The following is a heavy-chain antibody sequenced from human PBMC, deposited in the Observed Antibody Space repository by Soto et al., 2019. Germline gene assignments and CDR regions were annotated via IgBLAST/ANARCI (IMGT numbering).Heavy chain of an antibody. CDR3: VREPWGFSGTWYDY. V-gene: IGHV3-74*01. J-gene: IGHJ4*02. CDR1: KFSFNNYW. D-gene: IGHD6-13*01. Sequence: GGSLTLSCPASKFSFNNYWMHWVRQVPGKGPAWVSRINHDGSRTEYADSVKGRFTISRDNTKNTLYLQMNSLRVEDTAMYYCVREPWGFSGTWYDYWGQGTLVTVSS. CDR2: INHDGSRT.